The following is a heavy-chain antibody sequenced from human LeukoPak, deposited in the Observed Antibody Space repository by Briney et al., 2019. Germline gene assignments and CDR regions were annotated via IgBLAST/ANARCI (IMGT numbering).Heavy chain of an antibody. CDR2: INWNGGST. Sequence: PGGSLRLSCAASGFTFDDYGMSWVRQAPGKGLEWVSGINWNGGSTGYADSVKGRFTISRDNAKNSLYLQMTSLRAEDTGLYYCAREGGMAIAAAAKLDYWGQGTLVTVSS. D-gene: IGHD6-13*01. CDR1: GFTFDDYG. CDR3: AREGGMAIAAAAKLDY. V-gene: IGHV3-20*04. J-gene: IGHJ4*02.